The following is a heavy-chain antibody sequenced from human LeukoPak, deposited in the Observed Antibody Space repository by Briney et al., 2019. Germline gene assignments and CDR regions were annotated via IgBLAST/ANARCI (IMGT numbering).Heavy chain of an antibody. CDR1: GFTFSSYA. J-gene: IGHJ4*02. Sequence: GGSLRLSCAASGFTFSSYAMHWVRQAPGKGLEWVAVISYDGSNKYYADSVKGRFTISRDNSRNTLYLQMNSLRAEDTAVYYCARTRENGGRYYFDYWGQGTLVIVSS. D-gene: IGHD4-23*01. CDR3: ARTRENGGRYYFDY. V-gene: IGHV3-30*04. CDR2: ISYDGSNK.